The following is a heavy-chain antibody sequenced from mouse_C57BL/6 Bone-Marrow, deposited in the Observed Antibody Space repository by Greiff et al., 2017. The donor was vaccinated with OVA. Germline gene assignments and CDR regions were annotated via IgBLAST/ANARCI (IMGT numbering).Heavy chain of an antibody. V-gene: IGHV5-12*01. CDR3: ARLDAMDY. CDR1: GFTFSDFY. Sequence: EVQGVESGGGLVKPGGSLKLPCAASGFTFSDFYMYWIRQTPEKRLEWVAYISNGGGSTYYPDTVKGRFTISRDNAKNTLYLQMSRLKSEDTAMYYCARLDAMDYWGQGTSVTVSS. J-gene: IGHJ4*01. CDR2: ISNGGGST.